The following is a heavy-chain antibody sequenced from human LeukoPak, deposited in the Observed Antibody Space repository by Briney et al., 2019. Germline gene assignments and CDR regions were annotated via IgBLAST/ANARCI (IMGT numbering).Heavy chain of an antibody. D-gene: IGHD1-26*01. Sequence: SETLSLTCAVSGGSISSSSWWSWVRHPPGKGLEWIGGIYHSGSTNYNPSLKSRVTISVDKSTNQFSLKLISFTTAETAAVYFASGSIWEGLRPGPFPYWGQGTLVTVLS. CDR1: GGSISSSSW. J-gene: IGHJ4*02. CDR2: IYHSGST. V-gene: IGHV4-4*02. CDR3: ASGSIWEGLRPGPFPY.